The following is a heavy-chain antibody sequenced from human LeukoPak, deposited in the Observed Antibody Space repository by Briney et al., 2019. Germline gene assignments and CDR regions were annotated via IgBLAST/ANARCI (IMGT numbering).Heavy chain of an antibody. J-gene: IGHJ6*03. CDR1: GGSISSYY. CDR3: ARVWFGVGATLYYYYYMDV. D-gene: IGHD1-26*01. V-gene: IGHV4-59*01. CDR2: IFYSGTT. Sequence: SETLSLTCTVSGGSISSYYWNWIRQPPGKGLEGIGYIFYSGTTNYNPSLKSRVSMSVDTSKNQFSLKLSSVTAADTAVYYCARVWFGVGATLYYYYYMDVWGKGTTVTVSS.